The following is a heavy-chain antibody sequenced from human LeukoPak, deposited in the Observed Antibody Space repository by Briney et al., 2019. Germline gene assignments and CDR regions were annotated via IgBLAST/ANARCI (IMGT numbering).Heavy chain of an antibody. CDR2: ISSSSSYI. V-gene: IGHV3-21*01. CDR1: RFTFRSYS. CDR3: ARTTDYYDSSFDY. J-gene: IGHJ4*02. Sequence: PGGSLRVSCAASRFTFRSYSMNWVRQAPGKGLEWVSSISSSSSYIYYADSVKGRFTISRDNAKNSLYLQMNSLRAEDTAVYYCARTTDYYDSSFDYWGQGTLVTVSS. D-gene: IGHD3-22*01.